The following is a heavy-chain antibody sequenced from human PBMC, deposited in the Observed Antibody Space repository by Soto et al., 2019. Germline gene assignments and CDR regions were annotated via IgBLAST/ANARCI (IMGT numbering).Heavy chain of an antibody. CDR3: ARGVVTAIGGHFDY. V-gene: IGHV1-69*13. CDR2: IIPIFGTA. CDR1: GGTFSSYA. J-gene: IGHJ4*02. Sequence: ASVKVSCKASGGTFSSYAISWVRQAPGQGLEWMGGIIPIFGTANYAQKFQGRVTITADESTSTAYMELSSLRSEDTAVYYCARGVVTAIGGHFDYWGQGTLVTVSS. D-gene: IGHD2-21*02.